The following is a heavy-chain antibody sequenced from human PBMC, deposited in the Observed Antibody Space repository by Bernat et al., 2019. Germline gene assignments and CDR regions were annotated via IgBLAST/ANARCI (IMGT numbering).Heavy chain of an antibody. V-gene: IGHV4-39*01. CDR1: GGSISSSSYY. D-gene: IGHD6-6*01. CDR3: ARHGIRTTSSGQLDY. CDR2: MYYSGST. J-gene: IGHJ4*02. Sequence: QVQLQQWGAGLLKPSETLSLTCTVSGGSISSSSYYWGWIRQPPEKGLEWIASMYYSGSTYYNPSLKSRVTISVDTSKSQFSLKLSSVTAADTAVYYCARHGIRTTSSGQLDYWGQGTLVTVSS.